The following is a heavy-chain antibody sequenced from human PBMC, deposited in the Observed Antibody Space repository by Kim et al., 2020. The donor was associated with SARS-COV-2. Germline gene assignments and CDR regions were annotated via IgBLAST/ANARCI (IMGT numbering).Heavy chain of an antibody. V-gene: IGHV3-7*01. CDR3: ARDVSHYDFWSGHPGGCWFDP. CDR1: GFTFSSYW. CDR2: IKQDGSEK. D-gene: IGHD3-3*01. Sequence: GGSLRLSCAASGFTFSSYWMSWVRQAPGKGLEWVANIKQDGSEKYYVDSVKGRFTISRDNAKNSLYLQMNSLRAEDTAVYYCARDVSHYDFWSGHPGGCWFDPWGQGTLVTVSS. J-gene: IGHJ5*02.